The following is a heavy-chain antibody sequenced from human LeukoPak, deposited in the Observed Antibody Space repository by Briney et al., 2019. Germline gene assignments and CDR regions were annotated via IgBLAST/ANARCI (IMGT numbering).Heavy chain of an antibody. Sequence: SETLSLTCTVSGDSISTYYWSWIRQPPGKGLEWIGEISHSGTTHYTPSLKTRVTISLDTSKNQFSLKLTSVTAADTAVYYCARGGIVAAADYWGQGTLVTVSS. CDR3: ARGGIVAAADY. V-gene: IGHV4-34*01. D-gene: IGHD6-13*01. CDR1: GDSISTYY. J-gene: IGHJ4*02. CDR2: ISHSGTT.